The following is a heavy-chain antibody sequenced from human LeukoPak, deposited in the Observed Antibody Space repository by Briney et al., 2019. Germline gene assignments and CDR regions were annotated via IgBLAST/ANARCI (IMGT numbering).Heavy chain of an antibody. CDR2: ISSSSSYI. V-gene: IGHV3-21*01. CDR1: GFTFSSYS. CDR3: ATPIKRYCSSTSCYDFDY. J-gene: IGHJ4*02. D-gene: IGHD2-2*01. Sequence: PGGSLRLSCAASGFTFSSYSMNWVRQAPGKGLEWVSSISSSSSYIYYADSVKGRFTISRDNAKNSLYLQMNSLRAEDTAVYYCATPIKRYCSSTSCYDFDYWGQGTLVIVSS.